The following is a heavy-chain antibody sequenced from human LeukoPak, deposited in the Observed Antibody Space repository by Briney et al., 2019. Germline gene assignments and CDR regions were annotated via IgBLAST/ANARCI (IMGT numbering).Heavy chain of an antibody. J-gene: IGHJ4*02. CDR2: IKEDGSEK. V-gene: IGHV3-7*01. Sequence: GGSLRLSCAASGFTFRTHWMSWLRQAPGKGPEWLGNIKEDGSEKYYVDSVKGRFTISRDNAENSLYLQMNSLRAEGMAVYYCARDSTSWTFDYWGQGTLVTVSS. CDR3: ARDSTSWTFDY. CDR1: GFTFRTHW. D-gene: IGHD2-2*01.